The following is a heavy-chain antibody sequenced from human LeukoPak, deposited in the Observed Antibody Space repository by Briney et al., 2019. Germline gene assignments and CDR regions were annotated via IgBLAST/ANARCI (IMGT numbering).Heavy chain of an antibody. CDR2: IKQDGSEK. CDR1: GFTFSIYW. D-gene: IGHD3-3*01. CDR3: ARVGYDFWSGYYNPYYFDY. Sequence: GGSLRLSYAASGFTFSIYWMSWVRQAPGKGLEWVATIKQDGSEKYYVDSVKGRFTISRDNAKNSLYLQMNSLRAEDTAVYYCARVGYDFWSGYYNPYYFDYWGQGTLVTLSS. J-gene: IGHJ4*02. V-gene: IGHV3-7*01.